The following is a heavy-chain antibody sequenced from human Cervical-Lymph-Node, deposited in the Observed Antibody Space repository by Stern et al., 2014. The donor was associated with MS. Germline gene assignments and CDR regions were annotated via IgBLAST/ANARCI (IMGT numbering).Heavy chain of an antibody. V-gene: IGHV3-64*01. CDR3: ARGVTYCGGDCYGWYFDL. D-gene: IGHD2-21*02. J-gene: IGHJ2*01. CDR1: GFTFSSYA. Sequence: EVQLVESGGGLVQPGGSLRLSCAAPGFTFSSYAMHWVRQAPGKGLEYGSVISSNGGSTYYANSVKGRFTISRDNSKNTLYLHMGSLRVEDMAVYYCARGVTYCGGDCYGWYFDLWGRGTLVTVSS. CDR2: ISSNGGST.